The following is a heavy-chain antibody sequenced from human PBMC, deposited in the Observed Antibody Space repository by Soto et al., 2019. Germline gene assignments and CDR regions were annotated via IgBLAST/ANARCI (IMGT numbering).Heavy chain of an antibody. CDR1: GDSVSSNSAA. V-gene: IGHV6-1*01. CDR3: AKEGGNHYYYYAMDV. D-gene: IGHD1-26*01. J-gene: IGHJ6*02. Sequence: SQPLSLTCAISGDSVSSNSAAWSWIRQSPSRGLEWLGRTFYRSKWYNDYAVSVKGRITINPDTSKNQFSLQLSSVTPEDTAVYYCAKEGGNHYYYYAMDVWGQGTTVTVSS. CDR2: TFYRSKWYN.